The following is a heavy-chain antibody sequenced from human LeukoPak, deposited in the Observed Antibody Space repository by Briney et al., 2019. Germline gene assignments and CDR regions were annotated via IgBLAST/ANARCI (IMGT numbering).Heavy chain of an antibody. V-gene: IGHV4-39*01. J-gene: IGHJ4*02. D-gene: IGHD1-26*01. CDR3: ARRGGSGRAFDY. Sequence: KPSETLSLTCSVPGASISGGTYYWGWIRQPPGKGLEWIGSIYYTGSTYDNPSLRSRVTISVDTSKNQFSLKLSSVTAADTAVYYCARRGGSGRAFDYWGQGTLVTVSS. CDR2: IYYTGST. CDR1: GASISGGTYY.